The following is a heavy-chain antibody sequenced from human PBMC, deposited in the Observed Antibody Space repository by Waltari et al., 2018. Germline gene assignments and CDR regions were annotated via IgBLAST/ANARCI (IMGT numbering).Heavy chain of an antibody. CDR2: ITISGGST. CDR3: TKWLTAAGTGWFDC. Sequence: EVQLLESGGGLVQPGGCLRLSCAASGFTFSNYALTWVRQAPGKGLEWFSGITISGGSTYDAASVKGRFTIARDSSRNTLHLQMNSLRAEDTAIYYCTKWLTAAGTGWFDCWGQGTLVTVSS. J-gene: IGHJ4*02. V-gene: IGHV3-23*01. D-gene: IGHD6-13*01. CDR1: GFTFSNYA.